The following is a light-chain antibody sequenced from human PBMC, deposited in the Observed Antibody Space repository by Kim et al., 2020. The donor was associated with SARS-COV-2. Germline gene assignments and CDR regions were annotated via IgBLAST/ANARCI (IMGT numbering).Light chain of an antibody. J-gene: IGLJ1*01. CDR2: DVN. CDR3: ASFTSKSTPS. Sequence: GQSITISCTGTSSDVGAYDYVSWYQQHPGKAPKLMIYDVNNRPSGVSNRFSGSKSDNTASLTISGLQPKDEADYYCASFTSKSTPSFGTGTKVTVL. CDR1: SSDVGAYDY. V-gene: IGLV2-14*03.